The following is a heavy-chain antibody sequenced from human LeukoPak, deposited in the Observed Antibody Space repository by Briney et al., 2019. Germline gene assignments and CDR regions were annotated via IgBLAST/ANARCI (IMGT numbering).Heavy chain of an antibody. CDR1: GGSISSGDYY. D-gene: IGHD1-26*01. CDR3: ARDLGALYGMDV. J-gene: IGHJ6*02. CDR2: IYYSGST. V-gene: IGHV4-30-4*01. Sequence: KSSETLSLTCTVCGGSISSGDYYWSWIRQPPGKGLEWIGYIYYSGSTYYNPSLKSRVTISVDTSKNQFSLKLSSVTAADTAVYYCARDLGALYGMDVWGQGTTVTVSS.